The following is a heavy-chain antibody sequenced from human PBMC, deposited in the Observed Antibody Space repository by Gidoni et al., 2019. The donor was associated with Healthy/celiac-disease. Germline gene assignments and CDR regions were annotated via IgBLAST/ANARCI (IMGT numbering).Heavy chain of an antibody. CDR2: MNPNSGNT. V-gene: IGHV1-8*01. CDR3: ARACPLAYYYYGMDV. Sequence: QVQLVQSGAAVKKPGASVKVSCTASGYTFTSYDINWVRQATGQGLEWMGWMNPNSGNTGDAQKFQGRVTMTRNTSISTAYMELSSLRSEDTAVYYCARACPLAYYYYGMDVWGQGTTVTVSS. CDR1: GYTFTSYD. J-gene: IGHJ6*02.